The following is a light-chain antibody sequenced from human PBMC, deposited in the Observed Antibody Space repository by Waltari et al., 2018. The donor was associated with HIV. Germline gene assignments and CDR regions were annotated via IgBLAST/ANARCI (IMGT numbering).Light chain of an antibody. J-gene: IGLJ2*01. V-gene: IGLV3-25*03. CDR3: QSSDTSGTSVI. Sequence: SSDLTQPPSVSVSPGQTATIPCSGDSLSKQYTSWYKQRPGQAPVLLISKDNKRPSGIPERFSGSTSGTTVTLAISRVQPDDEADYYCQSSDTSGTSVIFGGGTKLTVL. CDR2: KDN. CDR1: SLSKQY.